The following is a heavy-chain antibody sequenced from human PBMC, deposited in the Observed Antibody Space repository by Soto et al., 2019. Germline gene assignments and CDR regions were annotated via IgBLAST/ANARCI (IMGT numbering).Heavy chain of an antibody. CDR1: GGSINGYY. D-gene: IGHD5-12*01. V-gene: IGHV4-59*01. J-gene: IGHJ4*02. Sequence: TLSLTCTISGGSINGYYWSWIRQPPGKGLEWIGYVYYTGTTKYNPSLESRVTISADTSKNQFSLRVTSVTAADTAVYYCAQYPRTHADGYKLDFWGQGILVTVSS. CDR2: VYYTGTT. CDR3: AQYPRTHADGYKLDF.